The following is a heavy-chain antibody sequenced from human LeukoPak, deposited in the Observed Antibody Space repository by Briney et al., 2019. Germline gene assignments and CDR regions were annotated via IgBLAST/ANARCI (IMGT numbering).Heavy chain of an antibody. D-gene: IGHD1-7*01. CDR3: AKDVTGTGAFDI. J-gene: IGHJ3*02. CDR1: GFTFDDYA. CDR2: ISWNSGTI. Sequence: GGSLRLSCAASGFTFDDYAMHWVLQAPGKGLEWVSGISWNSGTIGYADSVKGRFTISRDNAKNSLYLQMHSLRAEDTAFYFCAKDVTGTGAFDIWGQGTMVTVSS. V-gene: IGHV3-9*01.